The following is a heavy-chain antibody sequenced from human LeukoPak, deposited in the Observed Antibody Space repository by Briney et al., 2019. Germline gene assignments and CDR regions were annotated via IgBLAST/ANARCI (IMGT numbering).Heavy chain of an antibody. Sequence: ASVKVSCKASGYAFSFYGINWVRQAPGQGLEWMGFISVNNGNTHYAEKFQGRVTMATDTSTSTPYLEVRSLRSDDTAVYYCQRITIFGVVIDFDYWGPGTLVTVSS. CDR1: GYAFSFYG. J-gene: IGHJ4*02. V-gene: IGHV1-18*01. CDR2: ISVNNGNT. D-gene: IGHD3-3*01. CDR3: QRITIFGVVIDFDY.